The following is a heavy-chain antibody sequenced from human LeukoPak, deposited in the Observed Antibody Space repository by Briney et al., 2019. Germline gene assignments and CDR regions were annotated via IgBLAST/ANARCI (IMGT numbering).Heavy chain of an antibody. D-gene: IGHD3-3*01. CDR3: ARVPASGYYHHYFDH. J-gene: IGHJ4*02. CDR1: GGSISSGGYY. CDR2: IDYSGST. V-gene: IGHV4-31*03. Sequence: PSETLSLTCTVSGGSISSGGYYWTWIRQHPGKGLEYIGYIDYSGSTYYNPSLKSRLIISVDTSKNQFSLKLSSVTAADTAVYYCARVPASGYYHHYFDHWGQGTLVTVSS.